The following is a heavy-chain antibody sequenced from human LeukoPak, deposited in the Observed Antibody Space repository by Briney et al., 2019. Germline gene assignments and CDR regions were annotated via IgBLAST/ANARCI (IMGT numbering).Heavy chain of an antibody. CDR3: AKRTCSGSTCYPLDS. CDR2: IIGNGGST. D-gene: IGHD2-15*01. Sequence: GGSLRLSCAASGFTFSVAGMHWVRQAPGKGVEWVSAIIGNGGSTYYTDSVQGGFTISSENSKNTLYLQMNSLRAEDTGVYYFAKRTCSGSTCYPLDSWGQGTLVTVSS. CDR1: GFTFSVAG. V-gene: IGHV3-23*01. J-gene: IGHJ4*02.